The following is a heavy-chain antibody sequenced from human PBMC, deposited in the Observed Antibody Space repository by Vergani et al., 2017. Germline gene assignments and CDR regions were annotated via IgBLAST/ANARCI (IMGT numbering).Heavy chain of an antibody. J-gene: IGHJ5*02. V-gene: IGHV4-61*10. Sequence: QVQLQESGPGLVKPSQTLSLTCTVSGGSISSGDYYWSWIRQPAGKGLEWIGYIYYSGSTNYNPSLKSRVTISVDTSKNQFSLKLSSVTAADTAVYYCARAGFSSGWSGGWFDPWGQGTLVTVSS. D-gene: IGHD6-19*01. CDR1: GGSISSGDYY. CDR2: IYYSGST. CDR3: ARAGFSSGWSGGWFDP.